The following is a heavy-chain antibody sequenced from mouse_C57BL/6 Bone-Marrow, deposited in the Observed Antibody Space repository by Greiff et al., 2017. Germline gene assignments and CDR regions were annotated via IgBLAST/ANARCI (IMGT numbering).Heavy chain of an antibody. J-gene: IGHJ2*01. CDR3: ARSGITTDFDY. CDR1: GYTFTDYY. CDR2: INPNNGGT. V-gene: IGHV1-26*01. D-gene: IGHD1-1*01. Sequence: VQLKQSGPELVKPGASVKISCKASGYTFTDYYMNWVKQSHGKSLEWIGDINPNNGGTSYNQKFKGKATLTVDKSSSTAYMELRSLTSEDSAVYYCARSGITTDFDYWGQGTTLTVSS.